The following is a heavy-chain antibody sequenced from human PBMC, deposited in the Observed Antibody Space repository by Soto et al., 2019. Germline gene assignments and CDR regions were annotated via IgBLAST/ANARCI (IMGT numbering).Heavy chain of an antibody. Sequence: SETLSLTCTVSGGSISSGGYYWSWIRQHPGKGLEWIGYIYYSGSTYYNPSLKSRVTISVDTSKNQFSLKLSSVTAADTAVYYCARDNVKRYYYYGMDVWGQGTTVTVSS. CDR1: GGSISSGGYY. V-gene: IGHV4-31*03. CDR3: ARDNVKRYYYYGMDV. D-gene: IGHD2-8*01. J-gene: IGHJ6*02. CDR2: IYYSGST.